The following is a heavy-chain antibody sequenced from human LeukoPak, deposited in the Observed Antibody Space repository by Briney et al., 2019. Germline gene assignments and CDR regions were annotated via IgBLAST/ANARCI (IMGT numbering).Heavy chain of an antibody. CDR3: ARLPGVVDFDF. CDR2: INHTGST. V-gene: IGHV4-34*01. D-gene: IGHD2-21*01. CDR1: GGSFSGYY. Sequence: PSETLSLTCAVYGGSFSGYYWTWFRQPPGKRLQWIGEINHTGSTNYNPSLKSRVTLSIDRSKNQFSLKLSSVTAADTAVYYCARLPGVVDFDFWGQGTLVTVSS. J-gene: IGHJ4*02.